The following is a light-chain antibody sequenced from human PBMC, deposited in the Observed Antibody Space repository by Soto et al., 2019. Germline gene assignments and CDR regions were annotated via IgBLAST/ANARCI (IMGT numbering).Light chain of an antibody. J-gene: IGKJ1*01. V-gene: IGKV1-5*01. CDR1: QSVSNW. CDR2: DVS. Sequence: DIQMTQSPSTLSAYVGERVTITCRASQSVSNWLAWYQQKPGKAPKLLIYDVSSLESGVPSRFSGSGSETEFILNISSLQPDDFATYYCQQYDSYSWTFDQGTKVDIK. CDR3: QQYDSYSWT.